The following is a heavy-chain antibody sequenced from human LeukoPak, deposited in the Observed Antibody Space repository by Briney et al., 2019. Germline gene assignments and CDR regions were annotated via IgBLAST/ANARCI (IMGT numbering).Heavy chain of an antibody. Sequence: GESLEISCKGSGYSFISYWIGWVRPMPGKGLEWMGIIYPGDSDTRYSPSFQGQVTISADKSINTAYLQWSSLKASDTATYYCVRQTGGTVITIIDYWGQGTLVTVPS. CDR1: GYSFISYW. J-gene: IGHJ4*02. V-gene: IGHV5-51*01. D-gene: IGHD4-17*01. CDR2: IYPGDSDT. CDR3: VRQTGGTVITIIDY.